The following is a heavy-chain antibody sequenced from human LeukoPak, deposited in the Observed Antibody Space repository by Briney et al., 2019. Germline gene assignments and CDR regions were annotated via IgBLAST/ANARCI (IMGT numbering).Heavy chain of an antibody. CDR2: INPNSGGT. CDR1: GYTFTSYA. Sequence: GASVKVSCKASGYTFTSYAMNWVRQAPGQGLEWMGWINPNSGGTNYAQKFQGRVTMTRDTSISTAYMELSRLRSDDTAVYYCARILSLITMVRDGENYMDVWGKGTTVTISS. D-gene: IGHD3-10*01. J-gene: IGHJ6*03. CDR3: ARILSLITMVRDGENYMDV. V-gene: IGHV1-2*02.